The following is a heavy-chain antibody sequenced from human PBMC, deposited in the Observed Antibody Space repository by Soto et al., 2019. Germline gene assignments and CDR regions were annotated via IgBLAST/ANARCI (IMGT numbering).Heavy chain of an antibody. CDR1: GGTFSSYT. CDR2: IIPILGIA. Sequence: QVQLVQSGAEVKKPGSSVKVSCKASGGTFSSYTISWVRQPPGQGLEWMGRIIPILGIANYAQKFQGRVTITADKSTSTAYMELSSLRSEDTAVYYCARDHYYDSSGVGLWGQGALVTVSS. V-gene: IGHV1-69*08. J-gene: IGHJ4*02. D-gene: IGHD3-22*01. CDR3: ARDHYYDSSGVGL.